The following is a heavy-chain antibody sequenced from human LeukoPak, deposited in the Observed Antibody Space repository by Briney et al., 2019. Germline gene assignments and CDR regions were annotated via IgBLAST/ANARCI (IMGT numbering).Heavy chain of an antibody. CDR2: IYHSGST. CDR3: VRVHVNSGYYFGDAFDI. CDR1: DYSISSGSY. D-gene: IGHD3-22*01. J-gene: IGHJ3*02. V-gene: IGHV4-38-2*02. Sequence: PSETLSLTCTVSDYSISSGSYWGWIRQPPGKGLEWIGNIYHSGSTYYNPSLKSRVTISVDTSKNQFSLKLSSVTAADTAVYYCVRVHVNSGYYFGDAFDIWGQGTMVTVSS.